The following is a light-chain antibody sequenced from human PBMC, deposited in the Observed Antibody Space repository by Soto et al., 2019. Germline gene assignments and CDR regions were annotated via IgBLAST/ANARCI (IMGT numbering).Light chain of an antibody. J-gene: IGKJ4*01. Sequence: EVVMMQSPATLSVSPGDGATLSCRASQGIGDTLACYQHKPAQTPRLLIYDTSTRATGVPTRFSGSRSGAEFTLTINSLQSEDFAVYYCQPYNNWPLTFGGGTKVDIK. CDR3: QPYNNWPLT. V-gene: IGKV3-15*01. CDR1: QGIGDT. CDR2: DTS.